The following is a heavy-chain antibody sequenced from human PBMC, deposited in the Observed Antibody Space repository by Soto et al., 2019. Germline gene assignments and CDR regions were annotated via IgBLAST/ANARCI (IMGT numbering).Heavy chain of an antibody. J-gene: IGHJ6*02. Sequence: QVQLVQSGAEVKKPGASVKVSCKASGYTFTSYGISWMRQAPGQGLEWMGWISAYNGNTNYAQKLQGRVTMTTDTATSQGYKELRSLRSDDMDVYYYARDGAHGRISYYDGMDVCSLGRTVT. D-gene: IGHD2-15*01. CDR1: GYTFTSYG. CDR3: ARDGAHGRISYYDGMDV. CDR2: ISAYNGNT. V-gene: IGHV1-18*03.